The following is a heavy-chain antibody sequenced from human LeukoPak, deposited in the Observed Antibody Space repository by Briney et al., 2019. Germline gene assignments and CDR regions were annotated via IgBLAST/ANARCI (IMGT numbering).Heavy chain of an antibody. CDR1: GYSFTSYW. J-gene: IGHJ4*02. Sequence: GESLKISCKGSGYSFTSYWIGWARPMPGKGLEWMGIIYPGDSDTRYSPSFQGQVTISADKSISTAYLQWSSLKASDTAMYFCARSLTARGSYALWGQGTLVTASS. CDR2: IYPGDSDT. D-gene: IGHD1-26*01. V-gene: IGHV5-51*01. CDR3: ARSLTARGSYAL.